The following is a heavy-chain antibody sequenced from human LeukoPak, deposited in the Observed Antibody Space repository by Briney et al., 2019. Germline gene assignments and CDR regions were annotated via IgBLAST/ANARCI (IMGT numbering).Heavy chain of an antibody. CDR1: GGSFSGYY. CDR2: INHSGST. CDR3: ARDPTWDY. Sequence: SETLSLTCAVYGGSFSGYYWSWIRQPPGKGLEWIGEINHSGSTNYNPSLKSRVTISVDTSTNQFSLMLSSVTAADTAVYYCARDPTWDYWGQGTLVTVSS. V-gene: IGHV4-34*01. J-gene: IGHJ4*02.